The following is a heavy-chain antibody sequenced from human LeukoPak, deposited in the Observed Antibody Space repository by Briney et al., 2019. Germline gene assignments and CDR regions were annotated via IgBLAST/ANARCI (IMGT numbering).Heavy chain of an antibody. Sequence: PGGSLRLSCAASGFTFSSYWMSWVRQAPGKGLEWVANIKQDGSEKYYVDSVKGRFTISRDNAKNSLYLQMTSLRAEDTAVYYCARALESLDDILAYFDYWGQGTLVTVSS. D-gene: IGHD3-9*01. CDR2: IKQDGSEK. CDR1: GFTFSSYW. V-gene: IGHV3-7*01. CDR3: ARALESLDDILAYFDY. J-gene: IGHJ4*02.